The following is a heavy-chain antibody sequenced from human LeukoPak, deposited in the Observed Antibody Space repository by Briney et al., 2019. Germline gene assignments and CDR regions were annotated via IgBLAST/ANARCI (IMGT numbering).Heavy chain of an antibody. J-gene: IGHJ4*02. Sequence: SETLSLTCTVSGGSISSSSYYWGWIRQPPGKGLEWIGSIYYSGSTYYNPSLKSRVTISVDTSKNQFSLKLSSVTAADTAVYYCARDKVVGNPDYWGQGTLVTVSS. CDR3: ARDKVVGNPDY. CDR2: IYYSGST. CDR1: GGSISSSSYY. D-gene: IGHD2-15*01. V-gene: IGHV4-39*07.